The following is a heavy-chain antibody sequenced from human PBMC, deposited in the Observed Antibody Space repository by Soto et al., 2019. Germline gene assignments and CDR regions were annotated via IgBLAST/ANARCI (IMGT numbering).Heavy chain of an antibody. Sequence: EVQLVESGGGLVQPGGSLRLSCAASGFTVSSNYMSWVHQAPGKGLEWVSVIYSGGSTYYADSVKGRFTISRDNSKNTLYLQMNSLRAEDTAVYYCATGKRVTTSAFDIWGQGTMVTVSS. J-gene: IGHJ3*02. CDR1: GFTVSSNY. D-gene: IGHD2-21*02. V-gene: IGHV3-66*01. CDR3: ATGKRVTTSAFDI. CDR2: IYSGGST.